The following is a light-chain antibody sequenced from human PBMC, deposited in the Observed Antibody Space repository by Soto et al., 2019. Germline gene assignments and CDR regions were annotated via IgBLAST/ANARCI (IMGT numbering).Light chain of an antibody. Sequence: IVLTQSPDTLSLSPGERVTLSCRASQSVRNNYLAWYQQKPGQAPRLLIYETYRRATGIPDRFSGSGSGIDFTRTISRLEPEDFAVYLCQQYGGSSRTFGLGTKVEIK. CDR1: QSVRNNY. V-gene: IGKV3-20*01. CDR2: ETY. J-gene: IGKJ1*01. CDR3: QQYGGSSRT.